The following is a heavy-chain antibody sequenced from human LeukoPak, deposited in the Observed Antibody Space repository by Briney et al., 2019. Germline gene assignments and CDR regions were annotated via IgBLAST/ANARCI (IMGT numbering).Heavy chain of an antibody. Sequence: GGSLRLSCAAAGFTFSSNWMHWVRQAPGERLVWVSRINSDGSSTSYADYVKGRFTISRDNAKNTLYLQMNSLRAEDTAVYYCARGAYCGGDCPLPDSLYWGQGTLVTVSS. CDR2: INSDGSST. D-gene: IGHD2-21*01. CDR3: ARGAYCGGDCPLPDSLY. V-gene: IGHV3-74*01. J-gene: IGHJ4*02. CDR1: GFTFSSNW.